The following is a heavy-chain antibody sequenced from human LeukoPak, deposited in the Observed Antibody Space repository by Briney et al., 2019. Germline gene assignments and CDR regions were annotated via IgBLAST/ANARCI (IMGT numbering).Heavy chain of an antibody. J-gene: IGHJ4*02. CDR3: AREWDDYDILTGTFYYFDY. CDR1: GFTFNNYD. Sequence: GGSLRLSCAASGFTFNNYDMHWVRQAPGKGLEWVSVIYSGGSTYYADSVKGRFTISRDNSKNTLYLQMNSLRAEDTAVYYCAREWDDYDILTGTFYYFDYWGQGTLVTVSS. D-gene: IGHD3-9*01. CDR2: IYSGGST. V-gene: IGHV3-66*01.